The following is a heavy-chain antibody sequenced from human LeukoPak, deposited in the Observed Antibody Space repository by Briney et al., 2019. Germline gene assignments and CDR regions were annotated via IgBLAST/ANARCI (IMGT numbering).Heavy chain of an antibody. CDR3: ARGRGFAPYFDY. V-gene: IGHV4-34*01. Sequence: SETLSLTCAVYGGSFSGYYWSWIRQPPGKGLGWIGEINHSGSTNYNPSLKSRVTISVDASKNQFSLKLSSVTAADTAVYYCARGRGFAPYFDYWGQGTLVTVSS. CDR2: INHSGST. D-gene: IGHD3-10*01. CDR1: GGSFSGYY. J-gene: IGHJ4*02.